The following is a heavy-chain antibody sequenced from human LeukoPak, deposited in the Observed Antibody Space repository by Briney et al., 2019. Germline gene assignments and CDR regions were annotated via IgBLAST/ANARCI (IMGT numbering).Heavy chain of an antibody. J-gene: IGHJ6*03. D-gene: IGHD3-22*01. V-gene: IGHV3-23*01. CDR1: GFTFSGYA. CDR2: ISGSGGST. CDR3: AKPSYYYDSSGRRKRDYYYYYMDV. Sequence: GGSLRLSCAASGFTFSGYAMSWVRQAPGKGLEWVSAISGSGGSTYYADSVKGRFTISRDNSKNTLYLQMNSLRAEDTAVYYCAKPSYYYDSSGRRKRDYYYYYMDVWGKGTTVTVSS.